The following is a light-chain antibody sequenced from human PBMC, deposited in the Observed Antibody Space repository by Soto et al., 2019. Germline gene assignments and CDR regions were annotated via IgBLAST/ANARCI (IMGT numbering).Light chain of an antibody. CDR1: QSIDSD. J-gene: IGKJ1*01. V-gene: IGKV3-15*01. CDR2: GAS. CDR3: QQDSHWRT. Sequence: EIMMTQSPANVSVFPGERATLSCRASQSIDSDLAWYQQKPGHVPRLLIYGASTRATGVPARFSGSGSGTEFTLTTISLQSDDFAVYYCQQDSHWRTFGPGPKVEIK.